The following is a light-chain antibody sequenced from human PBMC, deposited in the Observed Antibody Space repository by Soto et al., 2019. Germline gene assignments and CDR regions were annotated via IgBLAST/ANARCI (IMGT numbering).Light chain of an antibody. J-gene: IGKJ1*01. V-gene: IGKV3-15*01. CDR1: QSVSSN. CDR2: GAS. CDR3: QQYNNWPPWT. Sequence: EIVMTQSPATLSVSPGERATLSCRASQSVSSNLAWYQQKPGQAPRLLIYGASTRATGITARFSGSWSGTEITLPISRLQSEDFAVYYCQQYNNWPPWTFGQGTKVEIK.